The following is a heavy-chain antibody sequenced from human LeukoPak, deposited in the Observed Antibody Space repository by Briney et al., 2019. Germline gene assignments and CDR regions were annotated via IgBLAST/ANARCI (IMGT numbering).Heavy chain of an antibody. V-gene: IGHV4-59*01. Sequence: SETLSLTCTVSGGSISSYYWSWIRQPPGKGLEWIGYIYYSGSTNYNPSLKSRVTISVDTSKNQFSLKLSSVTAADTAVYYCARDHGGPGTHPPTMDVWGKGTTVTVSS. CDR1: GGSISSYY. J-gene: IGHJ6*04. D-gene: IGHD3-10*01. CDR2: IYYSGST. CDR3: ARDHGGPGTHPPTMDV.